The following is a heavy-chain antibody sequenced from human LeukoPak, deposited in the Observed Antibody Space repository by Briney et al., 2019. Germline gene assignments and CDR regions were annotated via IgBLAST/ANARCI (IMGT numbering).Heavy chain of an antibody. CDR2: FDPEDGET. V-gene: IGHV1-24*01. CDR1: GYTLTELS. Sequence: GASVKVSCKVSGYTLTELSMHWVRQAPGKGLEWMGGFDPEDGETIYAQKSQGRVTMTEDTSTDTAYMELSSLRSEDTAVYYCATGGSGSYGIFDYWGQGTLVTVSS. D-gene: IGHD3-10*01. J-gene: IGHJ4*02. CDR3: ATGGSGSYGIFDY.